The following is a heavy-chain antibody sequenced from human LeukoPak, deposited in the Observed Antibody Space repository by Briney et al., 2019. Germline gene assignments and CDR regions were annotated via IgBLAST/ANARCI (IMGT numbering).Heavy chain of an antibody. CDR1: GFTFSGSA. CDR2: IRSKANSYAT. V-gene: IGHV3-73*01. CDR3: TLPGDSSGYPFDY. Sequence: PGGSQKLSCAASGFTFSGSAMHWVRQASGKGLEWVGRIRSKANSYATAYAASVKGRFTISRDDSKNTAYLQMNSLKTEDTAVYYCTLPGDSSGYPFDYWGQGTLVTVSS. D-gene: IGHD3-22*01. J-gene: IGHJ4*02.